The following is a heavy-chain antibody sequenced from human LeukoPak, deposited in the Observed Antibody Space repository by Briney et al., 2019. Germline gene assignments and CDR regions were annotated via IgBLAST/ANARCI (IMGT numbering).Heavy chain of an antibody. J-gene: IGHJ3*02. CDR2: ISGSGGST. D-gene: IGHD6-13*01. CDR3: AKDLIGIAAAEDAFDI. V-gene: IGHV3-23*01. Sequence: GGSLRLSCEASGFIFSRDSMNWVRQAPGKGLEWVSAISGSGGSTYYADSVKGRFTISRDNSKNTLYLQMNSLRAEDTAVYYCAKDLIGIAAAEDAFDIWGQGTMVTVSS. CDR1: GFIFSRDS.